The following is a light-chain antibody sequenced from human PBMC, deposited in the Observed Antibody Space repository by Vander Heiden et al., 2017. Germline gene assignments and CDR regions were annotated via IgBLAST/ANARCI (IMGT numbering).Light chain of an antibody. V-gene: IGKV2-28*01. J-gene: IGKJ2*01. CDR3: MQALQTPPT. CDR2: LGS. CDR1: QSLLHSNGYND. Sequence: VLSPSPLSLPVTPGPPASISCRSSQSLLHSNGYNDLDWYLQKPGQSPQLLIYLGSNRASGVPDRFSGSGSGTDFTLKISRVEAEDVGVYYCMQALQTPPTFGQGTKLEIK.